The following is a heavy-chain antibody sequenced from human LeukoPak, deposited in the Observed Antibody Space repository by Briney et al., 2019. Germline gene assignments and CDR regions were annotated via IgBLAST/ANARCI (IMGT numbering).Heavy chain of an antibody. D-gene: IGHD2-21*02. CDR1: GFTFSTYW. J-gene: IGHJ6*03. CDR2: IKEDGSEK. CDR3: ARDRYCGDDCYILHYYYYMDV. V-gene: IGHV3-7*01. Sequence: GGSLRLSCVASGFTFSTYWMSWVRQAPGKGLEWVANIKEDGSEKYYVDSVKGRFSISRDNAKNSLYLQMNSLRAEDTAVYYCARDRYCGDDCYILHYYYYMDVWGKGTTVTVSS.